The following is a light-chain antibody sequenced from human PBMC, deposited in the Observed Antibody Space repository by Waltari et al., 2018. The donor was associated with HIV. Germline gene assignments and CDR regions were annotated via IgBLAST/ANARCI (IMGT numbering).Light chain of an antibody. Sequence: QSELTQSPSASGTPGQRITISCSGSSSNIERNYVYWYKQFPGATPNFLIYKDNVRPSGVPERISCSKSGTSASLLISGLRSDDEADYYCAVWDESLDGWLFGGGTKLTVL. J-gene: IGLJ3*02. CDR2: KDN. CDR1: SSNIERNY. V-gene: IGLV1-47*01. CDR3: AVWDESLDGWL.